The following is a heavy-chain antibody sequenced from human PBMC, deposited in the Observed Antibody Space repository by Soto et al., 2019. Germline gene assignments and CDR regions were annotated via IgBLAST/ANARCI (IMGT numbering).Heavy chain of an antibody. V-gene: IGHV3-49*04. CDR2: IRRKTYGGTT. CDR3: TRPTAVTGLDAFDI. CDR1: GFTFGDYA. D-gene: IGHD6-19*01. Sequence: SLRLSCKTSGFTFGDYAVSWVRQAPGRGLEWVGFIRRKTYGGTTEYAASVRGRFIISRDDSKSIAYLQMNSLKTEDTAVYYCTRPTAVTGLDAFDIWGQGTMVTVSS. J-gene: IGHJ3*02.